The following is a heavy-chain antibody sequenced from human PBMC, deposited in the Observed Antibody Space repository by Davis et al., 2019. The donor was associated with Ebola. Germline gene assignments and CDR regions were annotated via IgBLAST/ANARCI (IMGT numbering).Heavy chain of an antibody. J-gene: IGHJ6*02. CDR1: GGTFSSYA. D-gene: IGHD3-22*01. CDR2: IIPILGIA. Sequence: SVKVSCKASGGTFSSYAISWVRQAPGQGLEWMGRIIPILGIANYAQKFQGRVTITADKSTSTAYMELSSLRSEDTAVYYCARLGHVYYYDSSRPERSYYGMDVWGQGTTVTVSS. V-gene: IGHV1-69*04. CDR3: ARLGHVYYYDSSRPERSYYGMDV.